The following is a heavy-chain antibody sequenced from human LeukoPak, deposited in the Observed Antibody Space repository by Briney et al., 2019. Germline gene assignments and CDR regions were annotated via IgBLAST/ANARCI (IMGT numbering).Heavy chain of an antibody. D-gene: IGHD1-26*01. CDR1: GGSISSYY. J-gene: IGHJ3*02. CDR3: ARDLGWERRSDAFDI. V-gene: IGHV4-4*07. CDR2: IYTSGST. Sequence: SETLSLTCTVSGGSISSYYWSWIRQPAGKGLEWIGRIYTSGSTNYNPSLKSRVTMSVDTSKNQFSLKLSSVTAADTAVYYCARDLGWERRSDAFDIWGQGTMVTVSS.